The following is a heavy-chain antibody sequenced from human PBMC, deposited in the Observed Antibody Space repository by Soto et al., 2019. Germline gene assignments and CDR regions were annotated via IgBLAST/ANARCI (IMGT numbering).Heavy chain of an antibody. J-gene: IGHJ6*02. CDR2: IIPTFGTA. D-gene: IGHD6-13*01. V-gene: IGHV1-69*13. CDR1: GGTFSSYA. Sequence: SVKVSCKASGGTFSSYAISWVRQAPGQGLEWMGGIIPTFGTANYAQKFQGRVTITADESTSTAYMELSSLRSEDTAVYYCASDQQLVIQDYYYGMDVWGQGTTVTVSS. CDR3: ASDQQLVIQDYYYGMDV.